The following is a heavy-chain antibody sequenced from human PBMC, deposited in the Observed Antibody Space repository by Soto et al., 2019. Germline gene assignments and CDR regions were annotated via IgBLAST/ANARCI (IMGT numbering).Heavy chain of an antibody. J-gene: IGHJ4*02. D-gene: IGHD3-10*01. CDR3: AKKVNSGPGSQYFDY. Sequence: EVQLLESGGGLVQPGGSLRLCCAVSGFTFSDYAMSWVRQAPGKGLEWVSSISGSGSGRDYADSVEGRFTISRDNSKNTLFLQMDSLRAEDTAIYYCAKKVNSGPGSQYFDYWGQGTLVTVSS. V-gene: IGHV3-23*01. CDR2: ISGSGSGR. CDR1: GFTFSDYA.